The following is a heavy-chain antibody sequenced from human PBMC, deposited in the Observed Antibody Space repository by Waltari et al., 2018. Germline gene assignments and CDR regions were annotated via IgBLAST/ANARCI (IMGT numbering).Heavy chain of an antibody. D-gene: IGHD3-22*01. CDR2: KKHEGSRT. V-gene: IGHV3-74*01. Sequence: EVQLVESGGGLVQPGGSLRLSCAASGFTFSRFWMHWVRQAPGKGPVWVARKKHEGSRTSYGDSVKGRFTISRNNAKNTMYLQMNTLRVEDTAVYYCVRDRSSGNVGPYYGMDVWGQGTTVTVSS. CDR3: VRDRSSGNVGPYYGMDV. CDR1: GFTFSRFW. J-gene: IGHJ6*02.